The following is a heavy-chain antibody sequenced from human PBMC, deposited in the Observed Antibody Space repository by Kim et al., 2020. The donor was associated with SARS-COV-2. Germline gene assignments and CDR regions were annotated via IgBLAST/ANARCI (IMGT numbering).Heavy chain of an antibody. CDR1: GFTFSSYG. Sequence: GGSLRLSCAAPGFTFSSYGMHWVRQAPGKGLEWVAVISYDGSNKYYADSVKGRFTISRDNSKNTLYLQMNSLRAEDTAVYYCAKGGEIWRPVYYGMDVWG. CDR3: AKGGEIWRPVYYGMDV. CDR2: ISYDGSNK. V-gene: IGHV3-30*18. J-gene: IGHJ6*01. D-gene: IGHD3-16*01.